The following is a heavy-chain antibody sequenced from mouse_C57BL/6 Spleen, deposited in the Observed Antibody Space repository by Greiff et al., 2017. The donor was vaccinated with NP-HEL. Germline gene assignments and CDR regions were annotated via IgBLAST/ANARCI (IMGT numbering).Heavy chain of an antibody. CDR3: VRPHYYGTQRDYYAMDY. J-gene: IGHJ4*01. CDR2: IRSKSNNYAT. D-gene: IGHD1-1*01. V-gene: IGHV10-1*01. CDR1: GFSFNTYA. Sequence: EVKLQESGGGLVQPKGSLKLSCAASGFSFNTYAMNWVRQAPGKGLEWVARIRSKSNNYATYYADSVKDRFTISRDDSESMLYLQMNNLKTEDTAMYYCVRPHYYGTQRDYYAMDYWGQGTSVTVSS.